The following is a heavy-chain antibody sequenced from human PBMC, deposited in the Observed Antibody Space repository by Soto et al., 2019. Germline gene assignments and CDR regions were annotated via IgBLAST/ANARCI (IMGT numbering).Heavy chain of an antibody. J-gene: IGHJ5*02. CDR3: ARESRFLEWLSLNWFDP. D-gene: IGHD3-3*01. Sequence: EVQLVESGGGLVQPGGSLRLSCAASGFTFSSYSMNWVRQAPGKGLEWVSYISSRSSTIYYADSVKGRFTISRDNAKNSLYLQMNSLRDEDTAVYYCARESRFLEWLSLNWFDPWGQGTLVTVSS. CDR2: ISSRSSTI. V-gene: IGHV3-48*02. CDR1: GFTFSSYS.